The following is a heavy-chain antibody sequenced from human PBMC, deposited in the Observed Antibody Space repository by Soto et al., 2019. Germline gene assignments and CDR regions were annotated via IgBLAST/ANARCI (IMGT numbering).Heavy chain of an antibody. J-gene: IGHJ4*02. CDR2: VFRSGSI. Sequence: SETLSLTCNVSGCSMTTGSYFWSWIRQPPGKGLEWIGYVFRSGSINYSPSFKSRVTISIDTSKNQFSLMLKSVTAADTAVYFCARARNRYFDYWGQGALVTVS. CDR3: ARARNRYFDY. CDR1: GCSMTTGSYF. V-gene: IGHV4-61*01. D-gene: IGHD1-1*01.